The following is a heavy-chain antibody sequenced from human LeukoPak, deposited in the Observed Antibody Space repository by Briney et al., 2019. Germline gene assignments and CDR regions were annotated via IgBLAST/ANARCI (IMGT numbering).Heavy chain of an antibody. Sequence: GGSLRLSCAASGFTFSSYDMHWVRQATGKSLEWVSAIGTAGDTYYPGSVKGRFTISRENAKNSLYLQMNSLRAGDTAVYYCARGPIVGAKRGAFDIWGQGTMVTVSS. CDR2: IGTAGDT. CDR1: GFTFSSYD. D-gene: IGHD1-26*01. CDR3: ARGPIVGAKRGAFDI. V-gene: IGHV3-13*01. J-gene: IGHJ3*02.